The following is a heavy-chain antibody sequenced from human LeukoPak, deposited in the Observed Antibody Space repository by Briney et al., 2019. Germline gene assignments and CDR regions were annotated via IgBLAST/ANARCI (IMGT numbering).Heavy chain of an antibody. CDR2: INHSGRT. V-gene: IGHV4-34*01. J-gene: IGHJ3*02. D-gene: IGHD6-13*01. CDR3: ARGRIIAAAYSSKTIGAFDI. Sequence: SETLSLTCAVYGGSFSGYYWSGIRQPPGKGLEWIGEINHSGRTNYNPSLKCRVTISVDTSKNHITLKLSSVTAADTAVYYCARGRIIAAAYSSKTIGAFDIWGQGTMVTVSS. CDR1: GGSFSGYY.